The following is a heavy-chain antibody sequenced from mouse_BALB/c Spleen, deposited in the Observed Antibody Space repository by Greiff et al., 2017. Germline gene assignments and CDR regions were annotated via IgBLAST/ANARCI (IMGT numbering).Heavy chain of an antibody. CDR1: GFTFNTYA. Sequence: EVKLVESGGGLVQPKGSLKLSCAASGFTFNTYAMNWVRQAPGKGLEWVARIRSKSNNYATYYADSVKDRFTISRDDSQSMLYLQMNNLKTEDTAMYYGVRQIYYGYDEGFDYWGQGTTLTASS. J-gene: IGHJ2*01. D-gene: IGHD2-2*01. CDR3: VRQIYYGYDEGFDY. CDR2: IRSKSNNYAT. V-gene: IGHV10-1*02.